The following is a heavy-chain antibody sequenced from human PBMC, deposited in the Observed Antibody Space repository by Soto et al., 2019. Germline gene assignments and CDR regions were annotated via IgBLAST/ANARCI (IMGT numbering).Heavy chain of an antibody. Sequence: KRSETLSLTCAVYGGSFSGYYWSWIRQPPGKGLEWIGEINHSGSTNYNPSLKSRVTISVDTSKNQFSLKLSSVTAADTAVYYCARGWAGSADGDYYYYYGMDVWGQGTTVTVS. D-gene: IGHD4-17*01. J-gene: IGHJ6*02. CDR2: INHSGST. CDR3: ARGWAGSADGDYYYYYGMDV. V-gene: IGHV4-34*01. CDR1: GGSFSGYY.